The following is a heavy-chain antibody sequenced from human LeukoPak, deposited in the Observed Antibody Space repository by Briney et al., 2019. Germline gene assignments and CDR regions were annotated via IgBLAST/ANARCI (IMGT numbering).Heavy chain of an antibody. Sequence: GGSLRLSCVASGFPFSSYWMTWVRQAPGKGLEWVANIKQDGSKKSYVDSVEGRFTISRDNAKNSLYLQMNSLRAEDTAVYYCARDQVKRVRVAGDYYYYGMDVWGQGTTVTVSS. CDR2: IKQDGSKK. J-gene: IGHJ6*02. CDR1: GFPFSSYW. V-gene: IGHV3-7*01. D-gene: IGHD6-19*01. CDR3: ARDQVKRVRVAGDYYYYGMDV.